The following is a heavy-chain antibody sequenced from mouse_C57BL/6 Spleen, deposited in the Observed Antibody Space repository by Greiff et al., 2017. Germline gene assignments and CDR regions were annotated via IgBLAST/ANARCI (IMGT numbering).Heavy chain of an antibody. CDR2: INPNNGGT. D-gene: IGHD1-1*01. V-gene: IGHV1-18*01. CDR1: GYTFTDYN. Sequence: VQLQQSGPELVKPGASVKIPCKASGYTFTDYNMDWVKQSHGKSLEWIGDINPNNGGTIYNQKFKGKATLTVDKSSSTAYMELRSLTSEDTAVYYCARSHYYGSPYWYFDVWGTGTTVTVSS. CDR3: ARSHYYGSPYWYFDV. J-gene: IGHJ1*03.